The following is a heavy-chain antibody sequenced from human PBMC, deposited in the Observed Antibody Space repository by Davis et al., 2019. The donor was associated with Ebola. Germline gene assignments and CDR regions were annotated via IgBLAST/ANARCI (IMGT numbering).Heavy chain of an antibody. J-gene: IGHJ4*02. CDR1: GFIFTKYG. CDR3: AKYCTNGVCPFDY. D-gene: IGHD2-8*01. V-gene: IGHV3-30*02. CDR2: IRYDGSNK. Sequence: PGGSLRFSCETSGFIFTKYGMHWVRQAPGKGLEWVAFIRYDGSNKYYADSVKGRFTISRDNSKNTLYLQMNSLRAEDTAVYYCAKYCTNGVCPFDYWGQGTLVTVSS.